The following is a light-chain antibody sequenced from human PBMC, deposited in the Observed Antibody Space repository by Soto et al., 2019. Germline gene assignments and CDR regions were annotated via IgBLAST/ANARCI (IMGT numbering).Light chain of an antibody. J-gene: IGKJ5*01. CDR1: QSVSSN. CDR2: GAS. V-gene: IGKV3-15*01. CDR3: QQYSSSPS. Sequence: EIVMTQSPATLSVSPGERATLSCRASQSVSSNLAWYQQKPGQAPRLLIYGASTRATGIPARFSGSGSGTEFTLTISSLRSEDFAVYYCQQYSSSPSFGQGTRLEI.